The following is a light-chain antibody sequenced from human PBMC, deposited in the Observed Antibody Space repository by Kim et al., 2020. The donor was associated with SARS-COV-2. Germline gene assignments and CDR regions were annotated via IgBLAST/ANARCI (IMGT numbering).Light chain of an antibody. CDR2: GAS. V-gene: IGKV3-20*01. J-gene: IGKJ4*01. CDR1: QTLSSND. CDR3: QQYGTSPLT. Sequence: STGETATGACRASQTLSSNDLAWYQQKPGQAPRLLIYGASSRATGIPDRFSGSGSETDFTLTISRLDPEDFAMYYCQQYGTSPLTFGGGTKVDIK.